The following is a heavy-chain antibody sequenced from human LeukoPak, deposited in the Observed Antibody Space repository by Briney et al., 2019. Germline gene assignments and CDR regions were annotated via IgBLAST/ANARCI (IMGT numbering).Heavy chain of an antibody. CDR3: ARQYCGSTSCYPYYFDY. CDR1: GGSISSYY. D-gene: IGHD2-2*01. J-gene: IGHJ4*02. CDR2: IYYSGST. V-gene: IGHV4-59*08. Sequence: SETLSLTCTVSGGSISSYYWSWIRQPPGKGLEWIGYIYYSGSTNYNPSLKSRVTISVDTSKNQFSLKLSSVTAADTAVYYCARQYCGSTSCYPYYFDYWGQGTLVTVSS.